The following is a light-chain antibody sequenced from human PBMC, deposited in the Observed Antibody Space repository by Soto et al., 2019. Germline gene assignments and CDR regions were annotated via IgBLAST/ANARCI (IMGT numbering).Light chain of an antibody. V-gene: IGKV3-20*01. J-gene: IGKJ1*01. CDR3: QQYDNSPWT. Sequence: PGERATLSCRASQSVSSSYLAWYQQKPGQAPRLLIYGASSRATGIPDRFSGSGSGTDFTLTISRLEPEDFAVYYCQQYDNSPWTFGQGTKVEIK. CDR1: QSVSSSY. CDR2: GAS.